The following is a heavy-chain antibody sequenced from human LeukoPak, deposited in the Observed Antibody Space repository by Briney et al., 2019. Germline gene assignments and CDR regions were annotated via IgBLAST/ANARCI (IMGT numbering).Heavy chain of an antibody. Sequence: SVKVSCKASGYTFTSYAMHWVRQAPGQRLEWMGGIIPIFGTANYAQKFQGRVTITADKSTSTAYMELSSLRSEDTAVYYCARWGMDILTGYYMRGDFDYWGQGTLVTVSS. D-gene: IGHD3-9*01. CDR1: GYTFTSYA. V-gene: IGHV1-69*06. CDR2: IIPIFGTA. CDR3: ARWGMDILTGYYMRGDFDY. J-gene: IGHJ4*02.